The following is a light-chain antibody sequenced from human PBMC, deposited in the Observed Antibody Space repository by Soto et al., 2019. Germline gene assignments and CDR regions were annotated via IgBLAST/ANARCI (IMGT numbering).Light chain of an antibody. V-gene: IGLV1-47*01. CDR3: AGWEDSLNGVG. J-gene: IGLJ2*01. CDR1: NSNIGSNY. Sequence: QLVLTQPPSASGTPGQTVTISCSGSNSNIGSNYVYWYQQVPGTAPKLLIYRNTLRPSGVPDRFSGSKSGTSASLAISGLRSEDEADYYCAGWEDSLNGVGFGGGTKLTVL. CDR2: RNT.